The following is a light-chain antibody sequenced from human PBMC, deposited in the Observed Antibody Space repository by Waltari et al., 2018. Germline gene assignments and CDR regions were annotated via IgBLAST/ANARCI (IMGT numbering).Light chain of an antibody. Sequence: DIQMTQSPSSLSASVGDRVTITCQASQDISNYLNWYQQKPGKAPKLLIYDASNLETGVPSRFSGSGSGTDFTFTISSLQHEDIATYYCQQYDNLYTFGQGTKLEIK. CDR1: QDISNY. J-gene: IGKJ2*01. CDR2: DAS. V-gene: IGKV1-33*01. CDR3: QQYDNLYT.